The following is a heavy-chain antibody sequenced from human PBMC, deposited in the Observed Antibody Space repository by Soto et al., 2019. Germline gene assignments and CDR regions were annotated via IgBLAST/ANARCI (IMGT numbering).Heavy chain of an antibody. V-gene: IGHV1-46*01. J-gene: IGHJ6*02. D-gene: IGHD3-3*01. CDR3: ARSRSMGDWSASVTTSAYGMDV. CDR2: INPSGGYT. Sequence: QVQLVQSGAEVKKHGASVKVSCQTSGYTFTSYYIHWVRQAPGQGLEWMGIINPSGGYTKYSKKFQDRVTMTRDAATNMVYMELSSLTSEDTAVYFCARSRSMGDWSASVTTSAYGMDVWGQGTTVTVSS. CDR1: GYTFTSYY.